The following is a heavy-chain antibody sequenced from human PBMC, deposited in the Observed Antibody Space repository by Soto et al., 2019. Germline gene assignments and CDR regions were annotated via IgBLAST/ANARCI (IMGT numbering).Heavy chain of an antibody. CDR3: ERDDYHSDYLLSYWDF. D-gene: IGHD3-10*01. V-gene: IGHV3-11*01. CDR2: ISSSGSTI. Sequence: GGSLRLSCAASGFTFSDYYMSWIRQAPGKGLEWVSYISSSGSTIYFADSVRGRFTISRDSAENSLYLQMNSLRAEDTAVYYCERDDYHSDYLLSYWDFWGQGTLVTVSS. J-gene: IGHJ4*02. CDR1: GFTFSDYY.